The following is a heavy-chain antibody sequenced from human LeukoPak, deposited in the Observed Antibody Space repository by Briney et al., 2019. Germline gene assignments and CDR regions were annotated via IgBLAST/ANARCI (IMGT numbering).Heavy chain of an antibody. Sequence: ASVKVSCKASGYTFTSYDINWVRQATGQGLEWVGWMNPNSGNTGYAQKFQGRVTMTRNTSISTAYMELSSLRSEDTAVYYCARGAEAETSPLDYWGQGTLVTVSS. CDR2: MNPNSGNT. D-gene: IGHD6-13*01. CDR3: ARGAEAETSPLDY. J-gene: IGHJ4*02. CDR1: GYTFTSYD. V-gene: IGHV1-8*01.